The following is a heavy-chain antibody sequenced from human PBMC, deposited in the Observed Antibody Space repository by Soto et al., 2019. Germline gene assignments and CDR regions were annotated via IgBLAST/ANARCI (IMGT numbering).Heavy chain of an antibody. D-gene: IGHD3-22*01. CDR1: GFTFSSYA. Sequence: EVQLLESGGDLVQPGGSLTLSCAASGFTFSSYAMGWVRQAPGTGLEWVSVIDGSGGDTSLADSAKGRFPISRDNSKRMVLLHMSRLRAEETGRLYCAKGVVAAAYVETSPFDLWGQGTLVTVSS. CDR2: IDGSGGDT. J-gene: IGHJ4*02. V-gene: IGHV3-23*01. CDR3: AKGVVAAAYVETSPFDL.